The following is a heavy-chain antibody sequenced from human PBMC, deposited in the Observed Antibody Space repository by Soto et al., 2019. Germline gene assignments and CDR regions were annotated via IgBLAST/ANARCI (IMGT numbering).Heavy chain of an antibody. Sequence: SEALCLTCTVSGASINNSTYFRGWIRQPPGKGLEGIGDVDYSGGTSYTPSLKSRVVISVHTSMNQFSLQLTSVTAADTAVYYCARAMTFHDRVGYYYNWGQGTLVTVSS. J-gene: IGHJ4*02. D-gene: IGHD3-22*01. CDR3: ARAMTFHDRVGYYYN. CDR1: GASINNSTYF. CDR2: VDYSGGT. V-gene: IGHV4-39*01.